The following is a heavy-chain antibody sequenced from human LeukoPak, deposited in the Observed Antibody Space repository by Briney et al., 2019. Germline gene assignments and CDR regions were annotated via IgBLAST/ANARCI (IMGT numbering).Heavy chain of an antibody. Sequence: PSETLSLTCTVYGGSFSGYYWSWIRQPPGKGLQWIGEINYSGSTNYSPSLKSRVTISVDTSNNQFSLNLRSVTAADTAVYYCARDPEELYYYGSRGYFDYWGQGTLVTVSS. D-gene: IGHD3-22*01. CDR1: GGSFSGYY. CDR3: ARDPEELYYYGSRGYFDY. V-gene: IGHV4-34*01. J-gene: IGHJ4*02. CDR2: INYSGST.